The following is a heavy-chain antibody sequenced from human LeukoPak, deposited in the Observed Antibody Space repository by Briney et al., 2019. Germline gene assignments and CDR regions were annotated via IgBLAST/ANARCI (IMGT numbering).Heavy chain of an antibody. D-gene: IGHD4-17*01. CDR1: GYTFTIYD. CDR2: MNPNSGNT. V-gene: IGHV1-8*03. Sequence: ASVKVSCKAYGYTFTIYDINWVRQATGQVLEWMGWMNPNSGNTGYAQKFQGRVTITRNTSISTAYMELSSLRSDDTAVYYCVRDPPPDYGDDGLDYWGQGTLVTVSS. CDR3: VRDPPPDYGDDGLDY. J-gene: IGHJ4*02.